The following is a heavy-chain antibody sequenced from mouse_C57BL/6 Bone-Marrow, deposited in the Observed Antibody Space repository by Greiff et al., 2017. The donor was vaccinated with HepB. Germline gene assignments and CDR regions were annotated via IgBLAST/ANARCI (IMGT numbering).Heavy chain of an antibody. CDR3: TTLGAYAMDY. CDR1: GFNIKDDY. CDR2: IDPENGDT. V-gene: IGHV14-4*01. Sequence: EVQRVESGAELVRPGASVKLSCTASGFNIKDDYMHWVKQRPEQGLEWIGWIDPENGDTEYASKFQGKATITADTSSNTAYLQLSSLTSEDTAVHYCTTLGAYAMDYWGQGTSVTVSS. J-gene: IGHJ4*01.